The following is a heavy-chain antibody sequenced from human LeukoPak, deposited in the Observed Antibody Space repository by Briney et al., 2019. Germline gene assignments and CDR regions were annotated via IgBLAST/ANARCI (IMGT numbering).Heavy chain of an antibody. V-gene: IGHV6-1*01. CDR3: ARRLTQYDCFDP. Sequence: SQTLSLTCAISGDSVSSNSVTWNWIRQSPSRGLEWLDRTYYRSTWYNDYAVSVRGRITVNPDTSKNQFSMHLNSVTPEDTAVYYCARRLTQYDCFDPWGQGILVTVSS. J-gene: IGHJ5*02. D-gene: IGHD2-2*01. CDR1: GDSVSSNSVT. CDR2: TYYRSTWYN.